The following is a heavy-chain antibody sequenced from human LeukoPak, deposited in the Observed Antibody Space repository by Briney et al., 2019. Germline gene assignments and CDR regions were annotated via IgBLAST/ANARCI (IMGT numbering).Heavy chain of an antibody. J-gene: IGHJ4*02. V-gene: IGHV3-30*18. Sequence: PGGSLRLSCAASGFTFRNNGMHSVRQAPGKGLEWVAFISYDERNTNYADSVKGPFTISRDNSKNSLYLQMNSLRAEDTAVYYCAKDRATGTALDYWGQGTLVTVSS. CDR1: GFTFRNNG. CDR3: AKDRATGTALDY. CDR2: ISYDERNT. D-gene: IGHD5-24*01.